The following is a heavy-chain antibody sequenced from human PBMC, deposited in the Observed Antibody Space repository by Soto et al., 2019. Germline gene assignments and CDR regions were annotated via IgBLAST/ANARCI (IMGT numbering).Heavy chain of an antibody. Sequence: ASVKVSCKASGGTFSSYAISWVRQAPGQGLEWMGGIIPIFGTANYAQKFQGRVTITADESTSTAYMELSSLRSEDTAVYYCARARHTVEMATSSPFDYWGQGTLVTVSS. J-gene: IGHJ4*02. D-gene: IGHD5-12*01. CDR2: IIPIFGTA. CDR1: GGTFSSYA. CDR3: ARARHTVEMATSSPFDY. V-gene: IGHV1-69*13.